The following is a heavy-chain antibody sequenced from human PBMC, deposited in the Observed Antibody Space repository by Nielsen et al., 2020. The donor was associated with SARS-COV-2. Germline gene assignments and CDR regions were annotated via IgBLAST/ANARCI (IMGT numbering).Heavy chain of an antibody. CDR3: AKEVAAADSSDFDY. D-gene: IGHD6-13*01. CDR2: TSYDGSRQ. V-gene: IGHV3-30*04. CDR1: GFTFSRFQ. J-gene: IGHJ4*02. Sequence: GESLKISCAASGFTFSRFQMHWVRQAPGKGLEWVAITSYDGSRQIYADSVKGRFIISRDNSKNTLYLHMNNLRADDTAVYYCAKEVAAADSSDFDYWGQGTLVTVSS.